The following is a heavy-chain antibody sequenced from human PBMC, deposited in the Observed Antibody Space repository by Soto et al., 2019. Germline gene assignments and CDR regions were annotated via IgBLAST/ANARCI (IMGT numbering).Heavy chain of an antibody. J-gene: IGHJ4*02. CDR1: GGSISSYY. D-gene: IGHD3-10*01. CDR2: IYYTGYT. Sequence: PSETLSLTCTVSGGSISSYYWSWIRQPPGKGLEWIGYIYYTGYTNYNPSLKSRVTISVDTSKNQFSLNVSSVTAADTAVYYCARVKWFGESGFDYWGQGTLLTVSS. CDR3: ARVKWFGESGFDY. V-gene: IGHV4-59*01.